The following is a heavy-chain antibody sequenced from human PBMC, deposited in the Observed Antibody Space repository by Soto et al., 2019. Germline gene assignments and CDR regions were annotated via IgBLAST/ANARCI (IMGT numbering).Heavy chain of an antibody. CDR3: ARHGFGSLHGLVDV. V-gene: IGHV4-59*08. CDR2: IGYSGAS. J-gene: IGHJ6*02. Sequence: QVQLQESGPGLVKPSETLSLTCTVSGGSITNYYCSWFRQSPGKGLEWIGYIGYSGASASNLSLKRRVTMSVDTSKTQFSLMLESVTATDTAVYYCARHGFGSLHGLVDVWGQGTTVIVSS. CDR1: GGSITNYY. D-gene: IGHD3-10*01.